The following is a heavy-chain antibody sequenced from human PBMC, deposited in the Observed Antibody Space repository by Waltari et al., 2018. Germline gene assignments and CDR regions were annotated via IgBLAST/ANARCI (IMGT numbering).Heavy chain of an antibody. J-gene: IGHJ4*02. CDR2: MSSDGSHQ. D-gene: IGHD6-6*01. CDR3: SSVDS. V-gene: IGHV3-30*03. Sequence: QVQLVESGGGVVQPGRSLRLSCAASGFTFSTYAMHWVRQAPGKGLEWVAVMSSDGSHQFYADSVKGRFTISRDNSKNTLFLEMNSLRGDDTAVYYCSSVDSWGQGALVTVSS. CDR1: GFTFSTYA.